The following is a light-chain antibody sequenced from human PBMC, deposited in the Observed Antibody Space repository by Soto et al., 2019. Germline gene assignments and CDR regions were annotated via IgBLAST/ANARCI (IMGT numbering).Light chain of an antibody. J-gene: IGLJ1*01. V-gene: IGLV2-14*01. Sequence: QSALTQPDSVSGSPGQSITISCTGTSSDVGGYNYVSWYQQHPGKAPKLMIYDVSNRPSGVSNRFSGSKSGNTASLTISGLQAEHEADYYCSSYTSSSTEVFGTGTTVTAL. CDR1: SSDVGGYNY. CDR2: DVS. CDR3: SSYTSSSTEV.